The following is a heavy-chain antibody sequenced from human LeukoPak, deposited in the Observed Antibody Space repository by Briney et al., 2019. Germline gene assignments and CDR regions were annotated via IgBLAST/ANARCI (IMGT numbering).Heavy chain of an antibody. CDR3: ARGSSSGSPSY. D-gene: IGHD6-19*01. CDR2: IYYSGST. V-gene: IGHV4-31*03. J-gene: IGHJ4*02. Sequence: SQTLSLTCTVSGGSISSGGYYWSWIRQHPGKGLEWIGYIYYSGSTYYNPSLKIRLTISVDTSKNQFSLELSSVTAADTALYYCARGSSSGSPSYWGQGTLVTVSS. CDR1: GGSISSGGYY.